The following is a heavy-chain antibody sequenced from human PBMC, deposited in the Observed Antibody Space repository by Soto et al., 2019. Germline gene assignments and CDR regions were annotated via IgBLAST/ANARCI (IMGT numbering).Heavy chain of an antibody. CDR3: TTTYGSGP. D-gene: IGHD3-10*01. V-gene: IGHV3-15*01. CDR1: GFTLSDAW. CDR2: ITSKTDGGTT. Sequence: GRSLRLSCAASGFTLSDAWMTWVRQAPGKGLEWVGRITSKTDGGTTDYAAPVKGRFTISRDDSENTLYLQMNSLKTEDTAVYYCTTTYGSGPWGQGTLVTV. J-gene: IGHJ5*02.